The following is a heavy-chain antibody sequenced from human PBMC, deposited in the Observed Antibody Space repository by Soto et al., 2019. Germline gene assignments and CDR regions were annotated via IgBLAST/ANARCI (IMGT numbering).Heavy chain of an antibody. Sequence: EVQLLESGGGLVQPGGSLRLSCAASGFTFSSYAMSWVRQAPGKGLEWVSAISGSGGSTYYADSVKGRFTISRDNCXNMLYLQMNSLRAEDTAVYYCAKVGVVVVAGYFDYWGQGTLVTVSS. D-gene: IGHD2-15*01. CDR3: AKVGVVVVAGYFDY. J-gene: IGHJ4*02. CDR2: ISGSGGST. CDR1: GFTFSSYA. V-gene: IGHV3-23*01.